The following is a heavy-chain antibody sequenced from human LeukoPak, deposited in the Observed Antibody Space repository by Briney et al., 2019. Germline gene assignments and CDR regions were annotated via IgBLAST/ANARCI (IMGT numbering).Heavy chain of an antibody. Sequence: GGSLRLSCAASGFTFSNAWMSWVRQAPGKGLEWVGRIKSKTDGGTTDYAAPVKGRFTISRDDSKNTLYLQMNSLKTEDTAVYYCTTVWVLTGYYNTLYFDYWGQGTLVTVFS. D-gene: IGHD3-9*01. CDR1: GFTFSNAW. J-gene: IGHJ4*02. CDR3: TTVWVLTGYYNTLYFDY. CDR2: IKSKTDGGTT. V-gene: IGHV3-15*01.